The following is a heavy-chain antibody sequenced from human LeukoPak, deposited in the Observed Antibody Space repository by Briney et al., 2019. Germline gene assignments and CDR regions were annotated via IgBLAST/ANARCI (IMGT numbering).Heavy chain of an antibody. J-gene: IGHJ6*02. D-gene: IGHD2-2*02. V-gene: IGHV3-21*01. CDR2: ISSSSSYI. Sequence: GGSLRLSCAASGFTFSSYSMNWVRQAPGKGLEWVSSISSSSSYIYYADSVKGRFTISRDNAKNSLYLQMNSLRAEDTAVYYCARGRYCSSTSCYRSSDYYYGMDVWGQGTTVTVSS. CDR3: ARGRYCSSTSCYRSSDYYYGMDV. CDR1: GFTFSSYS.